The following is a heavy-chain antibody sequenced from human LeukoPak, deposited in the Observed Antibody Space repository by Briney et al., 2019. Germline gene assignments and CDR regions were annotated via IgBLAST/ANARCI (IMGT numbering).Heavy chain of an antibody. J-gene: IGHJ4*02. V-gene: IGHV3-23*01. D-gene: IGHD6-19*01. CDR3: AKGSFLGSSGWYYFDY. CDR2: ISGSGGST. CDR1: GFNVSSSY. Sequence: GGSLRLSCAASGFNVSSSYMSWVRPAPGKGLEWVSGISGSGGSTYYADSVKGRFTISRDNSKNTLYLQMNSLRAEDTAVYYCAKGSFLGSSGWYYFDYWGQGTLVTVSS.